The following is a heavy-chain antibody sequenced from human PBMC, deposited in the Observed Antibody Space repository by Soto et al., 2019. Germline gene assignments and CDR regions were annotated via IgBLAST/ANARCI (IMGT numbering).Heavy chain of an antibody. CDR1: GYTFTSYY. V-gene: IGHV1-46*01. CDR3: ARKIKDGEGFSDYYYYGMDV. J-gene: IGHJ6*02. Sequence: QVQLVQSGAEVKKPGASVKVSCKASGYTFTSYYMHWVRQAPGQGLEWMGIINPSGGSTSYAQKFQGRVTMTRDTSTSTVYMELSSLRSEDTAVYYCARKIKDGEGFSDYYYYGMDVWGQGTTVTVSS. CDR2: INPSGGST. D-gene: IGHD3-10*01.